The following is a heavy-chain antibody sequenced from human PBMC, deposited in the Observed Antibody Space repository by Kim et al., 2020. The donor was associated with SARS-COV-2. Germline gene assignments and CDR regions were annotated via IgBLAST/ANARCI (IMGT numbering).Heavy chain of an antibody. CDR3: AKDYPWGVVAAATPLDY. J-gene: IGHJ4*02. CDR2: ISGSGHST. V-gene: IGHV3-23*01. Sequence: GGSLRLSCAASGFTFSTYAMAWVRQAPGKGLEWVSTISGSGHSTFYADSVKGRFTISRDNSKNTLYLQVNTLSAEDTAVYYCAKDYPWGVVAAATPLDYWGQGTLVTVSS. D-gene: IGHD2-15*01. CDR1: GFTFSTYA.